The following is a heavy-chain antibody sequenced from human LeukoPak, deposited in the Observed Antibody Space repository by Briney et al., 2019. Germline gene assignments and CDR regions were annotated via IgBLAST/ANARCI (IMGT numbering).Heavy chain of an antibody. J-gene: IGHJ4*02. V-gene: IGHV4-59*01. Sequence: SETLSLTCTVSGGSISSYYWSWIRQPPGKGLEWTGYIYYSGSTNYNPSLKSRVTISVDTSKNQFSLKLSSVTAADTAVYYCARVQGLWFGELFYFDYWGQGTLVTVSS. CDR1: GGSISSYY. D-gene: IGHD3-10*01. CDR2: IYYSGST. CDR3: ARVQGLWFGELFYFDY.